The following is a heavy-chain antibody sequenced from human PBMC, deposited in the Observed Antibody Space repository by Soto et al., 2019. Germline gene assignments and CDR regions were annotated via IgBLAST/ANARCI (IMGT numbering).Heavy chain of an antibody. CDR1: GYTFTIYG. CDR3: ARVRDNNGYHYYFDY. CDR2: ISPDNGNT. D-gene: IGHD6-25*01. J-gene: IGHJ4*02. V-gene: IGHV1-18*01. Sequence: ASVKVSCKASGYTFTIYGINWVRQAPGQGLEWMGWISPDNGNTNYAQKLQGRVTMTTDTSTSTAYMELRSLRSDDTAVYYCARVRDNNGYHYYFDYWGQGTLVTSPQ.